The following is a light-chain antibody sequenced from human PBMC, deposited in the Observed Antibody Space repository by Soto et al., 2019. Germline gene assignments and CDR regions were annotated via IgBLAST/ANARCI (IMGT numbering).Light chain of an antibody. CDR1: SSDIGGYNH. J-gene: IGLJ3*02. CDR3: CAYTARTTLSWV. Sequence: QSALTQPTSVSGSPGQSITISCTGVSSDIGGYNHVSWYQQHPGKVPRLIIYDVDNRPFGVSNRFSGSQSGNTASLTISGLQYEDEAEYYCCAYTARTTLSWVFGGGTKLTVL. CDR2: DVD. V-gene: IGLV2-14*03.